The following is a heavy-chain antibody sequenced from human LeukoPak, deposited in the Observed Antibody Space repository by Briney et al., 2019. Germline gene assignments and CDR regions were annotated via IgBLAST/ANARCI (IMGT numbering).Heavy chain of an antibody. D-gene: IGHD6-19*01. Sequence: PGGSLRLSYAASGFTFSSYAMSWVRQAPGKGLEWVSAISGSGGSTYYADPVKGWFTISRDNSKNTLYLQMNSLRAEDTAVYYCAKYLSVAGTSPWDYWGQGTLVTVSS. CDR3: AKYLSVAGTSPWDY. V-gene: IGHV3-23*01. J-gene: IGHJ4*02. CDR2: ISGSGGST. CDR1: GFTFSSYA.